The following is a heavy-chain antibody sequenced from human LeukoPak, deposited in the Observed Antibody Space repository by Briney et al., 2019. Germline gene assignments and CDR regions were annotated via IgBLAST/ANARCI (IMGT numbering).Heavy chain of an antibody. CDR3: ARGREYQLLWTWFDP. D-gene: IGHD2-2*01. Sequence: GGSLRLSCAASGFTFSSCWMHWVRQAPGKGLVWVSRINSDGSSTIHADSVKGRFTISRDNANNTLYLQMNSLRAEDTAVYYCARGREYQLLWTWFDPWGQGTLLTVSS. J-gene: IGHJ5*02. CDR1: GFTFSSCW. CDR2: INSDGSST. V-gene: IGHV3-74*01.